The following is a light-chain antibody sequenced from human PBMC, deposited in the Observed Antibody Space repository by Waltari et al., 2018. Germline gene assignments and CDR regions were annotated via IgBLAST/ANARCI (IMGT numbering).Light chain of an antibody. V-gene: IGLV2-14*03. CDR2: DVS. Sequence: QSALTQPASVSGSPGQSITISCTGTRSDVGTHNYVSWYQQRPGKAPDLIIFDVSNRPAGVLIRFSGSKSGNTASLTISGLQAEDEADYYCNSYTNSGTYVFGSGTKVTVL. J-gene: IGLJ1*01. CDR3: NSYTNSGTYV. CDR1: RSDVGTHNY.